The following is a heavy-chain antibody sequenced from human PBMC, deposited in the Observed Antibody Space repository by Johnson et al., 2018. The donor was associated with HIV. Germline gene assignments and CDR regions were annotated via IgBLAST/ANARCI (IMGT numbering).Heavy chain of an antibody. V-gene: IGHV3-66*01. J-gene: IGHJ3*02. CDR3: ARERYGSQAIDAFDI. D-gene: IGHD2-15*01. CDR1: AFTVSSNH. Sequence: VQLVESGGGLVQPGGSLRLSCAASAFTVSSNHMTWVRQAPGKGLEWVSVIHSGGSTNYADSVKGRFTISRDNFKNTLYLQMNSLRAEDMAVYYCARERYGSQAIDAFDIWGQGTMVTVSS. CDR2: IHSGGST.